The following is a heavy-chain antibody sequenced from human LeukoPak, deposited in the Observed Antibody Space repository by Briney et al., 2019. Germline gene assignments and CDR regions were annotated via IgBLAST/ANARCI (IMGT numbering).Heavy chain of an antibody. Sequence: SETLSLTCAVYGGSFGGYYWSWIRQPPGKGLEWIGEINHSGSTNYNPSLKSRVTISVDTSKNQFSLKLSSVTAADTAVYYCASSGRFRPPVYWGQGTLVTVSS. V-gene: IGHV4-34*01. CDR1: GGSFGGYY. CDR2: INHSGST. J-gene: IGHJ4*02. D-gene: IGHD3-10*01. CDR3: ASSGRFRPPVY.